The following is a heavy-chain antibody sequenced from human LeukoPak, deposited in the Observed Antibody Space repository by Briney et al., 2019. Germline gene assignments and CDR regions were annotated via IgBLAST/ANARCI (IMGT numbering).Heavy chain of an antibody. Sequence: GGSLRLSCVVSGFTFSDYNFNWVRQAPGKGLEWVSYISSSGSTIYYADSVKGRFTISRDNAKNSLYLQMNSLRAEDTAVYYCAELGITMIGGVWGKGTTVTISS. J-gene: IGHJ6*04. CDR1: GFTFSDYN. D-gene: IGHD3-10*02. CDR2: ISSSGSTI. V-gene: IGHV3-48*04. CDR3: AELGITMIGGV.